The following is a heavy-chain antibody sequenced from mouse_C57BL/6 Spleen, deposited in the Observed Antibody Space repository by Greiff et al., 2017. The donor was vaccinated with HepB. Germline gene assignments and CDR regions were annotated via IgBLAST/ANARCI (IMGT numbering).Heavy chain of an antibody. J-gene: IGHJ3*01. CDR3: AYYYGSSYPAWFAY. CDR2: IYIGNGYT. D-gene: IGHD1-1*01. V-gene: IGHV1-58*01. CDR1: GYTFSSYG. Sequence: LVRPGSSVKMSCKTSGYTFSSYGINWVKLRPGQGLEWIGYIYIGNGYTEYNEKFKGKATLTSDTSSSTAYMQLSSLTSEDSAIYFCAYYYGSSYPAWFAYWGQGTLVTVSA.